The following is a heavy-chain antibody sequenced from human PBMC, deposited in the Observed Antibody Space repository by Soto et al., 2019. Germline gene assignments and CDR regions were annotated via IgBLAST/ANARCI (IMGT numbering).Heavy chain of an antibody. CDR1: GFTFSGYG. CDR2: ISYDGSNK. V-gene: IGHV3-30*18. D-gene: IGHD3-22*01. CDR3: AKDRVDSYYYDRSAYQFDF. J-gene: IGHJ4*02. Sequence: QVQVVESGGGVVQPGRSLRLSCGASGFTFSGYGMHWVRQAPGKGLQWVAVISYDGSNKYYADSVKGRFTISRDNCKNTLYLQMNSLRAEDTAVYYFAKDRVDSYYYDRSAYQFDFWGQGTLGPVSS.